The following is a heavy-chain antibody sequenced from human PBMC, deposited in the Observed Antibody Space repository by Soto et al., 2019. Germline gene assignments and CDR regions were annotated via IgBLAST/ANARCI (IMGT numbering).Heavy chain of an antibody. CDR3: ARMQRSLVDGYFYYYYMDV. V-gene: IGHV2-26*03. CDR1: GVSVSIKKKG. CDR2: IFSNDEK. D-gene: IGHD6-25*01. J-gene: IGHJ6*03. Sequence: ISGVSVSIKKKGVSWIRQPPGKALEWLAHIFSNDEKSYSTSLKSSLTISKDTSKSQVVLTMTNMDPVDTATYYCARMQRSLVDGYFYYYYMDVWGKGTTVTVSS.